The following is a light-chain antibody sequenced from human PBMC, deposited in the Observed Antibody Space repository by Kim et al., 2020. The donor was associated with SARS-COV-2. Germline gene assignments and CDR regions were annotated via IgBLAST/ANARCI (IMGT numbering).Light chain of an antibody. Sequence: QSALTQPRSVSGSPGQSVTISCTGTSSDVGGYKYVSWYQQHPGKAPKLMIYDVSKRPSGVPDRFSGSKSDNTASLTISGLQAEDEADYYCCSYAGGYYVFGTGTKVTFL. J-gene: IGLJ1*01. CDR3: CSYAGGYYV. CDR2: DVS. CDR1: SSDVGGYKY. V-gene: IGLV2-11*01.